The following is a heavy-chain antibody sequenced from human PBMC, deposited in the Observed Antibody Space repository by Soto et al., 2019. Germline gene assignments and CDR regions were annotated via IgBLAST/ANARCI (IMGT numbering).Heavy chain of an antibody. V-gene: IGHV1-2*04. J-gene: IGHJ6*02. D-gene: IGHD6-6*01. Sequence: ASVKVSCKASGYTFTGYYMHWVRQAPGQGLEWMGWINPNSGGTNYAQKLQGWVTMTRDTSISTAYMELSRLRSDDTAVYYFVRGRGSSSKDYYYYYGMDVWGQGTTVTVSS. CDR1: GYTFTGYY. CDR3: VRGRGSSSKDYYYYYGMDV. CDR2: INPNSGGT.